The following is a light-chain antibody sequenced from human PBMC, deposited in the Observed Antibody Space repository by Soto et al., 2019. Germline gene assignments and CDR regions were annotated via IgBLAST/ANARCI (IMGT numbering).Light chain of an antibody. CDR1: QSVSSY. V-gene: IGKV3-11*01. Sequence: DIVLTQSAATLSLYPGERATLSCRASQSVSSYLAWYQHKPGQAPRLLIHDASNRATGIPARFSGSGSGTDFTLTISSLEPEDFAIYYCQQRINWFTFGGGTKV. CDR2: DAS. CDR3: QQRINWFT. J-gene: IGKJ4*01.